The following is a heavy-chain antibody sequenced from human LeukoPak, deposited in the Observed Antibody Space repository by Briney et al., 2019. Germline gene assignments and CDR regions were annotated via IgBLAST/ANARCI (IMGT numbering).Heavy chain of an antibody. D-gene: IGHD6-6*01. Sequence: GGSLRLSCEGSGFTFSNYWMGWVRQAPGKGLQWVANIKTDGSEKYYVDSVKGRFTISRDNAKNSLYLQMNSLRAEDTAVYYCARDRLLYSSSSSRMGDYWGQGTLVTVSS. CDR2: IKTDGSEK. V-gene: IGHV3-7*01. CDR3: ARDRLLYSSSSSRMGDY. J-gene: IGHJ4*02. CDR1: GFTFSNYW.